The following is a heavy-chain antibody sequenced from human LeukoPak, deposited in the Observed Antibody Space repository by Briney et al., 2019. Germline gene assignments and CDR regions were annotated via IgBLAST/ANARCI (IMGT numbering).Heavy chain of an antibody. J-gene: IGHJ4*02. CDR1: GFTFSSYA. D-gene: IGHD2-15*01. V-gene: IGHV3-30-3*01. CDR3: ARGRCSGGSCPIDY. Sequence: GGSLRLSCAASGFTFSSYAMHWVRQAPGKGLEWVAVISYDGSNKYYADSVKGRFTISRDNSKNTLYLQMNSLRAEDTAVYYCARGRCSGGSCPIDYWGQGTLVTVSS. CDR2: ISYDGSNK.